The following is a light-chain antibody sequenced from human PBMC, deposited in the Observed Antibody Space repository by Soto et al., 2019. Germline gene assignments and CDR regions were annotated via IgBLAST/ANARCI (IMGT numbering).Light chain of an antibody. Sequence: EIGLKQSPATLSLSPWERATRSCRASQTVSSYLAWYQQKPGQAPRLLIYAASNRATGIPARFSGSGSGTDFTLTISRLEPEDFAVYYCQQYGSSFWTFGQGTKVDIK. CDR3: QQYGSSFWT. V-gene: IGKV3-20*01. CDR1: QTVSSY. J-gene: IGKJ1*01. CDR2: AAS.